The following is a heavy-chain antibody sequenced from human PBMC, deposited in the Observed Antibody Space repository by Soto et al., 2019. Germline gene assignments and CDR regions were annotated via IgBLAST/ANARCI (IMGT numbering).Heavy chain of an antibody. V-gene: IGHV2-5*02. CDR2: IYWDDDK. J-gene: IGHJ4*02. CDR3: AHRVDYRCSWNTGYFDY. Sequence: QITLKESGPTLVKPTQTLTLTCSFSGFSLSTTGVAVGWIRQPPGKALECLVLIYWDDDKRYSPSLKSRLTITRDTSKNQVVLTMTDMDPVDTATYYCAHRVDYRCSWNTGYFDYWGQGTLVTVSS. CDR1: GFSLSTTGVA. D-gene: IGHD4-4*01.